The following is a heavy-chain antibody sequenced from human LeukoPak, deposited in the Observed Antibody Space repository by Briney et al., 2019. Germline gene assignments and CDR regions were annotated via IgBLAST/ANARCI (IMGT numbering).Heavy chain of an antibody. J-gene: IGHJ6*03. CDR1: GFTFSSYS. Sequence: KPGGSLRLSCAASGFTFSSYSMNWVRQAPGKGPEWVSSISSSSSYIYYADSVKGRFTISRDNAKNSLYLQMNSLRAEDTAVYYCARDNHYCSSTSCYEREYYYYYMDVWGKGTTVTVSS. D-gene: IGHD2-2*01. V-gene: IGHV3-21*01. CDR2: ISSSSSYI. CDR3: ARDNHYCSSTSCYEREYYYYYMDV.